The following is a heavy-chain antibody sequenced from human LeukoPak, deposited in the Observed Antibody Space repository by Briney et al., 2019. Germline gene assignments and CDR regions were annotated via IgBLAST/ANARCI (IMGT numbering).Heavy chain of an antibody. CDR2: ISHSGST. Sequence: SETLSLTCTVSGYSISSGYYWGWIRQPPGKGLKWIGSISHSGSTYYNPSLKSRVTISVDTSKNQFSLKLSSLTAADTAVYYCARDQYYYGSGLYWFDPWGQGTLVTVSS. CDR1: GYSISSGYY. CDR3: ARDQYYYGSGLYWFDP. D-gene: IGHD3-10*01. V-gene: IGHV4-38-2*02. J-gene: IGHJ5*02.